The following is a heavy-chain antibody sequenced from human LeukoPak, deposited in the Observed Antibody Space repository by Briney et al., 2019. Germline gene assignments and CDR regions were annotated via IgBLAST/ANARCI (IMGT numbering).Heavy chain of an antibody. D-gene: IGHD3-22*01. CDR1: GYTFTGYG. CDR2: ISAYNGNT. J-gene: IGHJ4*02. CDR3: ARDRVTSIVAGIDY. Sequence: GASVKVSCKAPGYTFTGYGISWVRQAPGQGLEWMGWISAYNGNTKYAQKFQGRVTMTRDTSTSTAYMELRSLRSDDTAIYYCARDRVTSIVAGIDYWGQGSLVTVSS. V-gene: IGHV1-18*01.